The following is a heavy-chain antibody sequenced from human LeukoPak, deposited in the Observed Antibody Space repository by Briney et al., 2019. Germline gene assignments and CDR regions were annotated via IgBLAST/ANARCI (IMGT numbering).Heavy chain of an antibody. CDR1: GGTFSSYA. Sequence: SVRVSCKASGGTFSSYAISWVRQAPGQGLEWMGGIIPIFGSANYAQNFQGRVTITADESTSTAYMKLSSLRSEDTAVYYCAIHPYDYWYFDLWGRGTLVTVSS. J-gene: IGHJ2*01. CDR3: AIHPYDYWYFDL. V-gene: IGHV1-69*13. CDR2: IIPIFGSA. D-gene: IGHD5-12*01.